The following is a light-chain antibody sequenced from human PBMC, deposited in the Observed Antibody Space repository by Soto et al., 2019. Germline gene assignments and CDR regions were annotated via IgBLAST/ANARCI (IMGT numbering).Light chain of an antibody. CDR1: QNISSSY. J-gene: IGKJ2*01. CDR3: QHYET. V-gene: IGKV3-20*01. Sequence: IVLTQSPGTLSSSPGKRTILSCRASQNISSSYFAWYQQKPGQAPRVLIYGASRRATGIPDRFSGSGSGTDFTLTISRVEPEDCAVYYCQHYETFGQGTKLEIK. CDR2: GAS.